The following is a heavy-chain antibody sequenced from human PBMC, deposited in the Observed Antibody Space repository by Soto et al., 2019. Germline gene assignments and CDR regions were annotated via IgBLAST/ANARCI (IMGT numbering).Heavy chain of an antibody. CDR2: INSRSNTM. J-gene: IGHJ4*02. CDR3: AKSPGMYYYDSSGYYHYGY. D-gene: IGHD3-22*01. CDR1: GFSFSSYS. Sequence: GGSLRLSCAASGFSFSSYSMNWVRQAPGKGLEWISYINSRSNTMYYANSVKGRFTISRDNARNSLYLQMNSLRAEDTAVYYCAKSPGMYYYDSSGYYHYGYWGQGTLVTVSS. V-gene: IGHV3-48*01.